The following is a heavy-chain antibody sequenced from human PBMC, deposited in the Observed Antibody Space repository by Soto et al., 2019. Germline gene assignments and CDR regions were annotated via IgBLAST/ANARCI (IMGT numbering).Heavy chain of an antibody. CDR1: GGSISSSNW. CDR3: ARHGRPRPDYYGMEV. CDR2: IYYSGST. D-gene: IGHD1-1*01. Sequence: PSETLSLTCAVSGGSISSSNWWSWVRQPPGKGLEWIGSIYYSGSTYYNPSLKSRVTISVDTSKNQFSLKLSSVTAADTAVYYCARHGRPRPDYYGMEVWGQGTTVTVSS. V-gene: IGHV4-39*01. J-gene: IGHJ6*02.